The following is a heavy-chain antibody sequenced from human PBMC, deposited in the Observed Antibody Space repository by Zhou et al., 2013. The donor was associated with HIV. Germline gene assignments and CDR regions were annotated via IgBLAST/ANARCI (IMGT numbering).Heavy chain of an antibody. J-gene: IGHJ4*02. V-gene: IGHV1-69*01. CDR1: GGTFSNFP. CDR2: IIPIFGTP. Sequence: QVQLVQSGAEVKNLGASVKVSCTASGGTFSNFPISWVRQVPGQGLEWMGGIIPIFGTPNYADKFRARLTISTDELTTTTYMDLGSLTSEDTAMYYCATRGEDNSAFYHFFDTWGEGSLVTV. D-gene: IGHD3-9*01. CDR3: ATRGEDNSAFYHFFDT.